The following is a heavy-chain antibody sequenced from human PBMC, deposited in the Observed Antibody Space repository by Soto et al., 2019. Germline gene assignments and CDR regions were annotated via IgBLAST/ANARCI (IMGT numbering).Heavy chain of an antibody. CDR2: IYPGDSDT. J-gene: IGHJ6*02. CDR1: GYSFTSSW. D-gene: IGHD3-9*01. Sequence: GPSLTISCKGSGYSFTSSWIDWVRQMPGKGLEWMGIIYPGDSDTRYSPSFPGQVTISADKSISTAYMQWSTLTASDTAMYYCARYLSSTYYDILAAYGSSSRDYGMKVWGQGTTGAV. CDR3: ARYLSSTYYDILAAYGSSSRDYGMKV. V-gene: IGHV5-51*01.